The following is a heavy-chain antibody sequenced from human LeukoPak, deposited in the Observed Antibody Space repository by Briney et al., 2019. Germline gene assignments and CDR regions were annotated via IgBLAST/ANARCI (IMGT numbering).Heavy chain of an antibody. CDR2: ISSSSSTI. CDR1: GFTFSSYS. Sequence: GGSLRLSCAAPGFTFSSYSMNWVRQAPGKGLEWVSYISSSSSTIYYADSVKGRFTISRDNAKNSLYLQMNSLRAEDTAVYYCASEGSSSSGNFDYWGQGTLVTVSS. J-gene: IGHJ4*02. D-gene: IGHD6-6*01. V-gene: IGHV3-48*01. CDR3: ASEGSSSSGNFDY.